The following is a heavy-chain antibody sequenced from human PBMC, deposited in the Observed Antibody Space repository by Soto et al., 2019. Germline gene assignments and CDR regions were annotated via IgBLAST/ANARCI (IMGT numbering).Heavy chain of an antibody. D-gene: IGHD6-13*01. Sequence: SETLSLTCTASGGSISSYYWSWIRQPPGKGLEWIGYIYYSGSTNYNPSLKSRVTISVDTSKNQFSLKLSSVTAADTAVYYCARARQQLAPDYWGQGTLVTVSS. CDR3: ARARQQLAPDY. CDR2: IYYSGST. J-gene: IGHJ4*02. CDR1: GGSISSYY. V-gene: IGHV4-59*01.